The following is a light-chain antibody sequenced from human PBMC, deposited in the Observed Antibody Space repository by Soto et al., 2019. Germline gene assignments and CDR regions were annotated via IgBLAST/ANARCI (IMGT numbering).Light chain of an antibody. CDR3: RSYTSSSTWV. V-gene: IGLV2-14*01. J-gene: IGLJ3*02. CDR2: EVS. Sequence: QSALTQPASVSGSPGQSITISCTGTSSDIGGYNYVSWYQQHPGKAPKLMIYEVSDRPSGVSSRFSASTSGNTASLTISGLHTEDEAVYYCRSYTSSSTWVFGGGTKLTVL. CDR1: SSDIGGYNY.